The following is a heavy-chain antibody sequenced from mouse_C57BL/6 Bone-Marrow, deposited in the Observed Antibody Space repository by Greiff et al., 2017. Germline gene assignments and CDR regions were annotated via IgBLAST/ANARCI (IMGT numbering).Heavy chain of an antibody. V-gene: IGHV1-9*01. CDR2: ILPGSGST. D-gene: IGHD2-13*01. CDR1: GYTFTGYW. J-gene: IGHJ1*03. Sequence: QVQLQQSGAELMKPGASVKLSCKATGYTFTGYWIEWVKQRPGHGLEWIGEILPGSGSTNYNEKFKGKATFTADTSSNTAYMQLSSLTTEDSAIYYGASQTGDYVYWYFDVWGTGTTVTVSS. CDR3: ASQTGDYVYWYFDV.